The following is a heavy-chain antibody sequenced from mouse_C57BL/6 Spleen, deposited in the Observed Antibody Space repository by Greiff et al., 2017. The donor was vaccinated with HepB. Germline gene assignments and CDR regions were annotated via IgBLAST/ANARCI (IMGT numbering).Heavy chain of an antibody. V-gene: IGHV5-17*01. CDR1: GFTFSDYG. Sequence: EVKLMESGGGLVKPGGSLKLSCAASGFTFSDYGMHWVRQAPEKGLEWVAYISSGSSTIYYADTVKGRFTISRDNAKNTLFLQMTSLRSEDTAMYYCAREGRSFRYFDYWGQGTTLTVSS. D-gene: IGHD3-3*01. CDR3: AREGRSFRYFDY. CDR2: ISSGSSTI. J-gene: IGHJ2*01.